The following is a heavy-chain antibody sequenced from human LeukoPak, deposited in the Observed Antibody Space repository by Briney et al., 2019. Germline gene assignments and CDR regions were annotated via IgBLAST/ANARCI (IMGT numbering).Heavy chain of an antibody. Sequence: QPGGSLRLSCAASGLTFSSYAMSWVRQAPGKGLEWVSGISGSGYTFYAASVKGRFTISRDNSMNTLYLQMDSLRAEDTAVYYCAKDRLTATPYYFDYWGQGTLVTVSS. CDR3: AKDRLTATPYYFDY. CDR2: ISGSGYT. D-gene: IGHD1-20*01. CDR1: GLTFSSYA. J-gene: IGHJ4*02. V-gene: IGHV3-23*01.